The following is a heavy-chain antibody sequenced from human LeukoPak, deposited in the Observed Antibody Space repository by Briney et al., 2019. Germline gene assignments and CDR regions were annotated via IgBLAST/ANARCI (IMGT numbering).Heavy chain of an antibody. CDR2: ISSSSSSI. CDR3: ARSVLDYYYYMDV. CDR1: GFMFSIYT. D-gene: IGHD2-15*01. J-gene: IGHJ6*03. Sequence: GGSPRLSCAASGFMFSIYTMNWVRQAPGKGLEGVSFISSSSSSIYYADSVKGRFTISRDSAKNSLYLQMNSLRAEDTAVYYCARSVLDYYYYMDVWGKGTTVTVSS. V-gene: IGHV3-21*01.